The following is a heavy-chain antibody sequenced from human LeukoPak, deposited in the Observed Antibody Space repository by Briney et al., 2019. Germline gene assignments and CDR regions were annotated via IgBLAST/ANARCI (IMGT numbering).Heavy chain of an antibody. V-gene: IGHV4-59*01. Sequence: KSSETLSLTCTVSGGSISSYYWSWIRQPPGKGLEWIGYIYYSGSTNYNPSLKSRVTISVDTSKNQFSLKLSSVTAADTAVYYCARDDGRRYGSSWYLGGYYYGMDIWGQGTTVTVSS. D-gene: IGHD6-13*01. J-gene: IGHJ6*02. CDR2: IYYSGST. CDR1: GGSISSYY. CDR3: ARDDGRRYGSSWYLGGYYYGMDI.